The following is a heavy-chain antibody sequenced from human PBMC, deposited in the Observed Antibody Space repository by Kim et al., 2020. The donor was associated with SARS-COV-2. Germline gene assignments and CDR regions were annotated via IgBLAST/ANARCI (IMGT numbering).Heavy chain of an antibody. CDR2: INHSGST. D-gene: IGHD6-13*01. J-gene: IGHJ4*02. CDR3: ARPNRRYSSSWYLDY. V-gene: IGHV4-34*01. Sequence: SETLSLTCAVYGGSFSGYYWSWIRQPPGKGLEWIGEINHSGSTNYNPSLKSRVTISVDTSKNQFSLKLSSVTAADTAVYYCARPNRRYSSSWYLDYWGQGTLVTVSS. CDR1: GGSFSGYY.